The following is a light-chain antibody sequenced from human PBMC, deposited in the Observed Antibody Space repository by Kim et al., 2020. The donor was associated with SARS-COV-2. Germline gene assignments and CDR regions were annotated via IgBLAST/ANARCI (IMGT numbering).Light chain of an antibody. V-gene: IGLV1-40*01. J-gene: IGLJ2*01. CDR2: GNS. CDR3: QSYDSSLSDSGV. Sequence: VTIACTRSSSNIGAGYDVHWYQQLPGTAPKLLIYGNSNRPSGVPDRFSGSKSGTSASLAITGLQAEDEADYYCQSYDSSLSDSGVFGGGTQLTVL. CDR1: SSNIGAGYD.